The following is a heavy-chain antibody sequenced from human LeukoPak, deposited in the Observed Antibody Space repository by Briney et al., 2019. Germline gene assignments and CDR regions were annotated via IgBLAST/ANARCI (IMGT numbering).Heavy chain of an antibody. D-gene: IGHD6-13*01. J-gene: IGHJ5*02. V-gene: IGHV1-24*01. CDR2: FDPEDGET. Sequence: ASVKVSCKVSGYTLTELSMHWVRQAPGKGLEWMGGFDPEDGETIYAQKFQGRVTMTEDTSTDTAYMELSSLRSDDTAVYYCARDSIAAAGTVSHKYNWFDPWGQGTLVTVSS. CDR3: ARDSIAAAGTVSHKYNWFDP. CDR1: GYTLTELS.